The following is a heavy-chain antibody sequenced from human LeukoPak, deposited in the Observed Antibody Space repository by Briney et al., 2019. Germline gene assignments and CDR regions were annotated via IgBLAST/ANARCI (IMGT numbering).Heavy chain of an antibody. Sequence: SETLSLTCAVYGGSFSGYYWSWIRQPPGKGLEWFGEINHRGNANCNPSLKSRVIMSVDTSKNQFSLKLNCITAADTAVYYCSRGGYWRFDYWDQGTLVTVSS. CDR3: SRGGYWRFDY. J-gene: IGHJ4*02. CDR1: GGSFSGYY. D-gene: IGHD2-15*01. V-gene: IGHV4-34*01. CDR2: INHRGNA.